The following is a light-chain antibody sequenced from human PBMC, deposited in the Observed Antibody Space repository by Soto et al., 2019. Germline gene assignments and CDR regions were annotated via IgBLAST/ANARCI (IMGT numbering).Light chain of an antibody. CDR3: GSWDSSLRAYV. V-gene: IGLV1-51*01. J-gene: IGLJ1*01. CDR2: DDD. Sequence: QSVMTQPPSVSAAPGQKVTISCSGSSSNIGGNSVSWYQQLPGTAPKLLIYDDDKRPSGIPDRFSGSKSGTSATLGITGFQTGDEADYYCGSWDSSLRAYVFATGTKLTV. CDR1: SSNIGGNS.